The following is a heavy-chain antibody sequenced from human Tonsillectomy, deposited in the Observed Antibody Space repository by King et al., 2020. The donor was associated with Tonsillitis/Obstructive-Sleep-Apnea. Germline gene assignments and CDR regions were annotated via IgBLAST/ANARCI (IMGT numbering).Heavy chain of an antibody. CDR1: GLTFSSYA. J-gene: IGHJ6*03. Sequence: VQLVESGGGLVQPGGSLRLSCAASGLTFSSYAMSWVRQAPGQGLEWVSGISGSGGRTYYADSVKGRFTISRDNSKNTLYLQMNSLRAEDTAVYFCAKGADYCSSTSFHYYYMDVWGKGTTVTVSS. D-gene: IGHD2-2*01. V-gene: IGHV3-23*04. CDR2: ISGSGGRT. CDR3: AKGADYCSSTSFHYYYMDV.